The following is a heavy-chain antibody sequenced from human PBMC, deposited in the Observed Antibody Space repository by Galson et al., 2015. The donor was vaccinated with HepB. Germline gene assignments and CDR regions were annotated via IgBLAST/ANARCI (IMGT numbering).Heavy chain of an antibody. CDR1: VYTLSELS. D-gene: IGHD2-15*01. V-gene: IGHV1-24*01. J-gene: IGHJ4*02. CDR3: ATPRAYCSGDSCWVFDY. CDR2: FDPEDGET. Sequence: SVKVSCKVSVYTLSELSMHWVRQAPGKGLEWMGGFDPEDGETINAQNFQGRVTMTEDRSTDTVYMELSSLRSEDTAVYYCATPRAYCSGDSCWVFDYWGQGTLVTVSS.